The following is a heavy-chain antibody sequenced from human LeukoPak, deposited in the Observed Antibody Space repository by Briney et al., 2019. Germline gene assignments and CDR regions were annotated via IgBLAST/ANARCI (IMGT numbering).Heavy chain of an antibody. CDR2: IKQDASEK. CDR1: GFTFSSYW. V-gene: IGHV3-7*01. Sequence: PGGSLRLFCAASGFTFSSYWMSWVRQAPGKGLEWVANIKQDASEKYYVDSVKGRFTISRDNTKNSLYLQMNSLRAEDTAVYYCARALTVAGTGYWGQGTLVTVSS. J-gene: IGHJ4*02. D-gene: IGHD6-19*01. CDR3: ARALTVAGTGY.